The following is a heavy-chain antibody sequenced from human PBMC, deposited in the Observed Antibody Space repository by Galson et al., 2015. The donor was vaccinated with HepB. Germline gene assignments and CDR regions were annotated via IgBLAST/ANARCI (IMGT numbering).Heavy chain of an antibody. Sequence: SLRLSCAASGFTFSSYWMHWVRQAPGKGLVWVSRINSDGSSTSYADSVKGRFTISRDNAKNTLYLQMNSLRAEDTAVYYCARDRGSSWDYYYYGMDVWGQGTTVTVSS. V-gene: IGHV3-74*01. CDR2: INSDGSST. CDR3: ARDRGSSWDYYYYGMDV. CDR1: GFTFSSYW. D-gene: IGHD6-13*01. J-gene: IGHJ6*02.